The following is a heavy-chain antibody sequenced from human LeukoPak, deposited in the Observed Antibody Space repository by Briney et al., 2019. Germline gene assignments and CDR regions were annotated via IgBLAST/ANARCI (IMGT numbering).Heavy chain of an antibody. V-gene: IGHV4-59*01. CDR2: ISYGNT. J-gene: IGHJ5*02. CDR3: ARDKAHSYGRYFGP. D-gene: IGHD5-18*01. CDR1: GGSISTYY. Sequence: SETLSLTCSVSGGSISTYYWNWIRQTPGKGLEWIGHISYGNTDYNPSLKSRVTISVDTSKNQFSLKLTSVTAADTAVYYCARDKAHSYGRYFGPWGQGALVTVSS.